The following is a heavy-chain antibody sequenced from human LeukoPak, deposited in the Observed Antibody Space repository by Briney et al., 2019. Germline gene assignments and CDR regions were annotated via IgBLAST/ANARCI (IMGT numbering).Heavy chain of an antibody. V-gene: IGHV3-74*01. CDR3: TRAITYFYGSVTYDWFDS. Sequence: GGSLRLSCAASGFTFSSYSMNWVRHTPGKGLMWVARIKSDGSTIYADSVQGRFTISRDNAKNMVYLQMNSLRADDTAIYYCTRAITYFYGSVTYDWFDSWGQGTRVTVSS. CDR2: IKSDGST. CDR1: GFTFSSYS. D-gene: IGHD3-10*01. J-gene: IGHJ5*01.